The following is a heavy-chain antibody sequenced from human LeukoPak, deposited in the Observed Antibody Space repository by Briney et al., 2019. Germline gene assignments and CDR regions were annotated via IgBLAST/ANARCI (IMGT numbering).Heavy chain of an antibody. CDR1: GGSISDYY. J-gene: IGHJ5*02. Sequence: SETLSLTCTVSGGSISDYYWNWIRQPPGKGLEWIGYIYYSGSTNYNPSLKSRVTISVDTSKNQFSLKLSSVTAADTAVYYCARHGGSGSSWYIEYKWFDPWGQGTLVTVSS. D-gene: IGHD6-13*01. CDR3: ARHGGSGSSWYIEYKWFDP. V-gene: IGHV4-59*08. CDR2: IYYSGST.